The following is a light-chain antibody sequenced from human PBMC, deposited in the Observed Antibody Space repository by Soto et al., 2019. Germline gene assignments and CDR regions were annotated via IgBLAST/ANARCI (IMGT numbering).Light chain of an antibody. CDR1: TSDVGGYNY. V-gene: IGLV2-8*01. CDR3: SSYAGSKNIIL. CDR2: EVN. J-gene: IGLJ2*01. Sequence: QSALTQPPSASGSPGQSVTISCTGTTSDVGGYNYVSWYELHPGKVPKLIISEVNKRPSGVPDRFSGSKSGSTASLNVSGLQAEDEADYFCSSYAGSKNIILFGGGTKLTVL.